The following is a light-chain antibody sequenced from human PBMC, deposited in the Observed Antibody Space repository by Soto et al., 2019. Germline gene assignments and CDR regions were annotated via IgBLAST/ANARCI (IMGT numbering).Light chain of an antibody. V-gene: IGKV1-12*01. J-gene: IGKJ5*01. CDR1: QDVGKW. CDR2: GAS. CDR3: QQANSFPIT. Sequence: DIQMTQSPSTLSGSVGDIVTITFRASQDVGKWLAWYQQKPGKAPTLLIHGASSLQSGVPPRYSGSGYGTDFTLTISSLQPEDFATYYCQQANSFPITFGQGTRLEI.